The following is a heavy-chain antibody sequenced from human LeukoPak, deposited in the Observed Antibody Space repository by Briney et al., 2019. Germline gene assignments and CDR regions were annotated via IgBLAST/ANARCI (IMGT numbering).Heavy chain of an antibody. CDR1: GGSISSGGYY. J-gene: IGHJ4*02. CDR3: ARGAYYYDSSGYSSPHFDY. Sequence: SQTLSLTCTVSGGSISSGGYYWSWIRQPPGKGLEWIGEINHSGSTNYNPSLKSRVTISVDTSKNQFSLKLSSVTAADTAVYYCARGAYYYDSSGYSSPHFDYWGQGTLVTVSS. V-gene: IGHV4-30-2*01. CDR2: INHSGST. D-gene: IGHD3-22*01.